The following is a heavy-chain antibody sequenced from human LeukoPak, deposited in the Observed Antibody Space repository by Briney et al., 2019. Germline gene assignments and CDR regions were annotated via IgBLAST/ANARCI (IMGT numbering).Heavy chain of an antibody. Sequence: ASVKVSCKASGGTFSSYAISWVRQAPGQGLEWMGGIIPIFGTANYAQKFQGRVTITADESTSTAYMELSSLRSEDTAVYYCARGGRYGSSWYLVAFDIWGQGTMVTVSS. CDR3: ARGGRYGSSWYLVAFDI. J-gene: IGHJ3*02. CDR2: IIPIFGTA. D-gene: IGHD6-13*01. V-gene: IGHV1-69*01. CDR1: GGTFSSYA.